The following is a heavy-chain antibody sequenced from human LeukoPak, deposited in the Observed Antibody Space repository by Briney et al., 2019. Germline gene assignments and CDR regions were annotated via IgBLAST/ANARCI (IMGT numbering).Heavy chain of an antibody. D-gene: IGHD1-26*01. J-gene: IGHJ4*02. V-gene: IGHV4-59*01. CDR1: GDSISSYY. CDR3: ARNIVGPRQVDY. CDR2: IYHSGTT. Sequence: SETLSLTCTVSGDSISSYYWSWIRQPPGEGLEWIGYIYHSGTTNYNPSLKSRVTISVDTSKSQFSLKLSSVTAADTAIYYCARNIVGPRQVDYWGQGTLVTVSS.